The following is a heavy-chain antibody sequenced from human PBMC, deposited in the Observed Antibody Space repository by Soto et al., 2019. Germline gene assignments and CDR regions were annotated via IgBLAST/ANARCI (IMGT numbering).Heavy chain of an antibody. J-gene: IGHJ3*01. V-gene: IGHV3-15*07. Sequence: PGGSLRLSCAASGFTFSNAWMNWVRQAPGKGLEWVGRIKTKAHGGTTDYAAPVRGRFTTSRDDSKNTLYLRMNSLKTEDTALYYCTSNDAFDVWGQGTMVTVSS. CDR1: GFTFSNAW. CDR2: IKTKAHGGTT. CDR3: TSNDAFDV.